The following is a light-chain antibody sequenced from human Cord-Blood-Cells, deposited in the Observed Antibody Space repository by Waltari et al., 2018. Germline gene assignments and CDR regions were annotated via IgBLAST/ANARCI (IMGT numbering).Light chain of an antibody. V-gene: IGLV3-19*01. Sequence: SSELTQDPAVSVALGQTVRITCQGDSLRSYYASWYQQKPGQAPVLVIYGKNNRPSGIPDRFSGSSSGNTASLTITGAQAEDGADYYGNSRDSSGNQVFGTGTKVTVL. CDR1: SLRSYY. J-gene: IGLJ1*01. CDR2: GKN. CDR3: NSRDSSGNQV.